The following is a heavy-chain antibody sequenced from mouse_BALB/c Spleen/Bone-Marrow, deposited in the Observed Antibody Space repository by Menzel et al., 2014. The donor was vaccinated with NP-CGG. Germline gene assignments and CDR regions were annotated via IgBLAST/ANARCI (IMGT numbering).Heavy chain of an antibody. CDR3: AKNEGGQLGPY. J-gene: IGHJ3*01. CDR2: IWRGGST. Sequence: QVQLQQSGPGRAQPSQSLSITCTVSGFSLTSYGVHWVRQSPGKGLEWLGVIWRGGSTDYNTALMSKLSITKDNSKSQVFFKMNSLQADDTAICYCAKNEGGQLGPYWGQGTLVTVSA. V-gene: IGHV2-5*01. D-gene: IGHD3-2*01. CDR1: GFSLTSYG.